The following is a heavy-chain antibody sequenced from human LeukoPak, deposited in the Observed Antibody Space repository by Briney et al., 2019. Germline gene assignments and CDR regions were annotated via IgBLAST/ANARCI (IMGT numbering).Heavy chain of an antibody. V-gene: IGHV3-23*01. D-gene: IGHD3-9*01. CDR1: GFTFSSYA. Sequence: PGGSLRLSCAASGFTFSSYAMSWVRQAPGKGLEWVSAISGSGGSTYYADSVKGRFTISRDNSKNTLYLQMNSLRAEDTAVYYCARDPYYDILTGYQPPDYWGQGTLVTVSS. J-gene: IGHJ4*02. CDR2: ISGSGGST. CDR3: ARDPYYDILTGYQPPDY.